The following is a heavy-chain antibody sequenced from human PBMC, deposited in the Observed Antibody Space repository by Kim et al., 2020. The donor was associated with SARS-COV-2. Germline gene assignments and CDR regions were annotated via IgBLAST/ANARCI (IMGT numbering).Heavy chain of an antibody. CDR1: GFTFSSYA. CDR3: ARERSSYFDY. CDR2: ISYDGSNK. Sequence: GGSLRLSCAASGFTFSSYAMHWVRQAPGKGLEWVAVISYDGSNKYYADSVKGRFTISRDNSKNTLYLQMNSLRAEDTAVYYCARERSSYFDYWGQGTLVTVSS. J-gene: IGHJ4*02. V-gene: IGHV3-30*04. D-gene: IGHD6-6*01.